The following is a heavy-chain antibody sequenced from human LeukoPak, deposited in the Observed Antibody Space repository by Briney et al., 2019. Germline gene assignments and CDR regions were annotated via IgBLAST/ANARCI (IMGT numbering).Heavy chain of an antibody. D-gene: IGHD2-15*01. V-gene: IGHV3-21*01. CDR2: ISSSSSYI. Sequence: GGSLRLSCAASGFTFSSYSMNWVRQAPGQGLEWVSSISSSSSYIYYADSVKGRFTISRDNAKNSLYLQMNSLRAEDTAVYYCARDYGSCRFDYWGQGTLVTVSS. CDR3: ARDYGSCRFDY. CDR1: GFTFSSYS. J-gene: IGHJ4*02.